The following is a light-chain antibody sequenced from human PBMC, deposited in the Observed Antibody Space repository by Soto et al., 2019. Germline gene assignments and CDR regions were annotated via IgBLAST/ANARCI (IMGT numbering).Light chain of an antibody. Sequence: TQSPSFLSASVGDRVTVTCRSSQDISSYLAWYQQKPGQAPRLLIYGASSRATGIPDRFRGSGSGTDFTLTISRLEPEDFAVYYCQQYGGLPTFGQGTKVDIK. J-gene: IGKJ1*01. V-gene: IGKV3-20*01. CDR1: QDISSY. CDR2: GAS. CDR3: QQYGGLPT.